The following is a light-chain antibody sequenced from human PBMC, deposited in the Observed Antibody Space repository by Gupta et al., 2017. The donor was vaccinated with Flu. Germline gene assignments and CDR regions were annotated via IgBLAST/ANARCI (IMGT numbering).Light chain of an antibody. Sequence: PSTLSASVGDRVTIACRATETISRWLGWYQQKPGKAPNLLIYKGSSLESGVPSRFSGSGSGTEFTLTISSLQPDDFATYYCQQYNSYPYTFGQGTKLDIK. V-gene: IGKV1-5*03. CDR1: ETISRW. CDR3: QQYNSYPYT. J-gene: IGKJ2*01. CDR2: KGS.